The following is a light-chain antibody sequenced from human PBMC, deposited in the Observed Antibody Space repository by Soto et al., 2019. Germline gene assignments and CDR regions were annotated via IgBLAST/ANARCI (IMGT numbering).Light chain of an antibody. J-gene: IGLJ1*01. V-gene: IGLV1-44*01. CDR2: AND. CDR3: AAWDDSLSGYV. CDR1: SSNIAPNT. Sequence: QSVLTQPPSASGTPGQRVTISCSGSSSNIAPNTVNWYQHLPGAAPQLLIFANDRRPSGVPDRFSGSRSGTSASLAISGLQSEDEADYYCAAWDDSLSGYVFGTGTKLTVL.